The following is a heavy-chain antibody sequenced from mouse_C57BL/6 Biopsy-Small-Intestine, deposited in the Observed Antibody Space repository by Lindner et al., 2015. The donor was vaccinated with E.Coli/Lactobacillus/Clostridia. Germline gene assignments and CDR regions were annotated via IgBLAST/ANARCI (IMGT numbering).Heavy chain of an antibody. CDR3: AREADRGDGYNLDLRY. Sequence: VKVSCKASGYAFSNNAMNWVRQAPGQRPEWMGWINTFTGNPTYAQDFTGRFVFSLDASVSTAYLQIISLKAEDTAVYYCAREADRGDGYNLDLRYWGQGTLVTVS. CDR1: GYAFSNNA. J-gene: IGHJ3*01. V-gene: IGHV9-3-1*01. CDR2: INTFTGNP. D-gene: IGHD2-3*01.